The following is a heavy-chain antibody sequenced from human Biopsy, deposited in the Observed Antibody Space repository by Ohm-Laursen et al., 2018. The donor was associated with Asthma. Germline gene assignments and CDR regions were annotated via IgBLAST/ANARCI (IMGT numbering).Heavy chain of an antibody. CDR3: ARCQVGYSSGWSLLLKKIYYSGMDV. D-gene: IGHD6-19*01. CDR1: GGTFSNFA. V-gene: IGHV1-69*13. CDR2: IMTVFGTT. Sequence: VKISCKAPGGTFSNFAISWVRQAPGQGLEWLGGIMTVFGTTNYAPKFQGRVTITADESTSTAYMEVTSLRSEDTAIYYCARCQVGYSSGWSLLLKKIYYSGMDVWGQGTAVTVSS. J-gene: IGHJ6*02.